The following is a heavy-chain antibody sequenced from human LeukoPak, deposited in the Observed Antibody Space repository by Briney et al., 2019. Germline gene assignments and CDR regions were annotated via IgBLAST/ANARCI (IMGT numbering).Heavy chain of an antibody. D-gene: IGHD3-3*01. V-gene: IGHV3-7*01. Sequence: GGSLRLSCAASGFTFSSYWMSWVRQAPGKGLEWVANIKQDGSEKYYVDSVKGRFTISRDNAKNSLYLQMNSLRAEDTAVYYCARGADFWSGYYLDYWGQGTLVTVSS. J-gene: IGHJ4*02. CDR2: IKQDGSEK. CDR3: ARGADFWSGYYLDY. CDR1: GFTFSSYW.